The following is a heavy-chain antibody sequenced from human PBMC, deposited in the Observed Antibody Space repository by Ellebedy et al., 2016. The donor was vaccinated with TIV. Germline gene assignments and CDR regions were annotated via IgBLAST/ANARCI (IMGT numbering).Heavy chain of an antibody. V-gene: IGHV3-53*05. J-gene: IGHJ4*02. CDR1: GFTVSTNY. CDR3: AKDRHPFITTWYQSYFDY. D-gene: IGHD3-10*01. CDR2: IYSGADGGDT. Sequence: PGGSLRLSCAPSGFTVSTNYMNWVRQAPGEGLEWVSVIYSGADGGDTYYADSVKGRFTVSRDNLKNTLYVQMNSLRAEDTAIYHCAKDRHPFITTWYQSYFDYWGQGTLVTVSS.